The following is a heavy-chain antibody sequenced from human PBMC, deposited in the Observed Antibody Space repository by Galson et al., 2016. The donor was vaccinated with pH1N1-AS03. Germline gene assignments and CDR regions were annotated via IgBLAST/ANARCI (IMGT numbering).Heavy chain of an antibody. CDR2: INEDGNVD. CDR1: GFTFNNYW. CDR3: ARVIVGVTGDVLDR. D-gene: IGHD6-19*01. Sequence: SLRLSCAASGFTFNNYWMTWVRRAPGKGLEWVANINEDGNVDRYVDSGKGRFNISRDYGQNSVFLQMNSLRDEDAAVYFCARVIVGVTGDVLDRWGQGTLVTVSS. J-gene: IGHJ5*02. V-gene: IGHV3-7*04.